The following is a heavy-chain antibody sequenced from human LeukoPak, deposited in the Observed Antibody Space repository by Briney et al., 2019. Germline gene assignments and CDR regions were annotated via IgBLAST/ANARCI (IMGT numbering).Heavy chain of an antibody. D-gene: IGHD3-10*01. CDR3: AKDSNYYGSGSPFYMDV. V-gene: IGHV3-43*01. CDR1: GFTFDVYN. J-gene: IGHJ6*03. Sequence: GGSLRLSCAASGFTFDVYNMHWVRQAPGKGLEWVSLISWDGGSTYYADSVKGRFTISRDNSKNSLYLQMNSLRSEDTALYYCAKDSNYYGSGSPFYMDVWGKGTTVTVSS. CDR2: ISWDGGST.